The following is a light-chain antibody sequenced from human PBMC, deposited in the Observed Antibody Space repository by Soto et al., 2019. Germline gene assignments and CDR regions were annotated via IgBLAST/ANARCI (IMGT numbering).Light chain of an antibody. CDR1: SSDVGAYDY. CDR3: SSYAGTKNFVV. Sequence: QSVLTQPPSASGSPGQSVSISCTGTSSDVGAYDYVSWYQQHPGKVPKLLIYEVNKRPSGVPDRFSGSKSANTASLTVSGLQPEDEADYYCSSYAGTKNFVVFGGGTKL. J-gene: IGLJ2*01. V-gene: IGLV2-8*01. CDR2: EVN.